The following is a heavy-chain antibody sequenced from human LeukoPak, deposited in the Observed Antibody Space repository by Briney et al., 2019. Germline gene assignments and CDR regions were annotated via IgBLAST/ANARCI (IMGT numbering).Heavy chain of an antibody. Sequence: GGSLRLSCAASGFTVSSNYMSWVRQAPGKGLEWVSVIYSGGSTYYADSVKGRLTISRDNSKNTLYLRMNSPRAEDTAVYYCARGGSYGYWDYWGQGTLVTVSS. CDR2: IYSGGST. J-gene: IGHJ4*02. CDR3: ARGGSYGYWDY. V-gene: IGHV3-53*01. CDR1: GFTVSSNY. D-gene: IGHD5-18*01.